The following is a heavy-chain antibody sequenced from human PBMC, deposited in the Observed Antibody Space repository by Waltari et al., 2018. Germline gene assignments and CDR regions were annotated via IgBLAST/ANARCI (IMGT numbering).Heavy chain of an antibody. CDR3: AKRAYGSGSFFWGEYFQH. J-gene: IGHJ1*01. V-gene: IGHV3-23*03. CDR1: GFTFSSYA. CDR2: IYSGGST. Sequence: EVQLLESGGGLVQPGGSLRLSCAASGFTFSSYAMSWVRQAPGKGLEWVSVIYSGGSTYYADSVKGRFTISRDNSKNTLYLQMNSLRAEDTAVYYCAKRAYGSGSFFWGEYFQHWGQGTLVTVSS. D-gene: IGHD3-10*01.